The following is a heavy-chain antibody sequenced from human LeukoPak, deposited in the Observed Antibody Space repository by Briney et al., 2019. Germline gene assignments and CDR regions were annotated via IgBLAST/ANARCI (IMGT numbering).Heavy chain of an antibody. CDR3: AKHKIAWRTFDC. CDR2: IKEDGSQI. Sequence: GGSLRLSCVASGFTFRDYWMTWVRQAPGKGLEWVANIKEDGSQINHVDSVKGRFTISRDNAKNSLYLQMNSLRVEDTAVYYCAKHKIAWRTFDCWGEGTLVTVSS. J-gene: IGHJ4*02. D-gene: IGHD1/OR15-1a*01. V-gene: IGHV3-7*01. CDR1: GFTFRDYW.